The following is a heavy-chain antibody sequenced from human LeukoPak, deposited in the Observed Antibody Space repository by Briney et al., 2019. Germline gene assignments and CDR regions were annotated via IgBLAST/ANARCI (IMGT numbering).Heavy chain of an antibody. D-gene: IGHD7-27*01. V-gene: IGHV4-61*02. J-gene: IGHJ3*02. CDR2: INTSGST. CDR3: ARYTGDLKTFDI. CDR1: GGSISSGSYY. Sequence: PSQTLSLTCTVSGGSISSGSYYWSWIRQPAGKGLEWIGRINTSGSTNYNPSLKSRVTISVDTSKNQFSLKLSSVTAADTAVYYCARYTGDLKTFDIWGQGTMVTVSS.